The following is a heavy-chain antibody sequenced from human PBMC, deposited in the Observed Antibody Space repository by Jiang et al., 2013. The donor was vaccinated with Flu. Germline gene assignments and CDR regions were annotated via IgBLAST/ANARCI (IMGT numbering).Heavy chain of an antibody. CDR1: GASVSSNSAA. CDR2: TYYRSKWYN. D-gene: IGHD6-19*01. J-gene: IGHJ4*02. Sequence: QTLSLTCAISGASVSSNSAAWNWIRQSPSRGLEWLGRTYYRSKWYNDYAVSVKSRITINPETSKNQFSLQLNSVTPEDTAVYFCARSGFIAVAGTAIEYWGQGTLVTVSS. CDR3: ARSGFIAVAGTAIEY. V-gene: IGHV6-1*01.